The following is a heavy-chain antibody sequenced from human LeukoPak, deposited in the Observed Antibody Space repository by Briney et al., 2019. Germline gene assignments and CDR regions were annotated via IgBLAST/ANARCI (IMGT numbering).Heavy chain of an antibody. CDR1: GYTFTGYY. CDR3: ARALSIAAAGTDSSYYYYGMDV. CDR2: INPNSGGT. V-gene: IGHV1-2*04. J-gene: IGHJ6*02. D-gene: IGHD6-13*01. Sequence: ASVKVSCTASGYTFTGYYMHWVRQAPGQGLEWMGWINPNSGGTNYAQKFQGWVTMTRDTSISTAYMELSRLRSDDTAVYYCARALSIAAAGTDSSYYYYGMDVWGQGTTVTVSS.